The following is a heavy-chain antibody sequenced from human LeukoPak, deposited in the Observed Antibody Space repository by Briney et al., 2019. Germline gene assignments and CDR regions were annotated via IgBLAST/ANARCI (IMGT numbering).Heavy chain of an antibody. CDR2: IKQDGSEK. D-gene: IGHD6-19*01. V-gene: IGHV3-7*03. J-gene: IGHJ4*02. CDR3: ARVRGSGWFSYFDY. CDR1: GFTFSSYW. Sequence: GGSLRLSCAASGFTFSSYWMSWVRQAPGKRLEWVANIKQDGSEKYYVDSVKGRFTISRDNAKNSLYLQMNSLRAEDTAVYYCARVRGSGWFSYFDYWGQGTLVTVSS.